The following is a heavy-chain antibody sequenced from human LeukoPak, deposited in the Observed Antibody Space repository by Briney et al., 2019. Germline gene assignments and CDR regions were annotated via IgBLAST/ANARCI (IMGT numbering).Heavy chain of an antibody. V-gene: IGHV3-21*01. J-gene: IGHJ4*02. Sequence: GGSLRLSCAASGFTFSSYSMNWVRQAPGKGLEWVSSVSSSSSYIHYADSVKGRFTISRDNSKNTLYLQMSSLRAEDTAVYYCVRDYGDYFEFDYWGQGTLVTVSS. CDR3: VRDYGDYFEFDY. CDR1: GFTFSSYS. D-gene: IGHD4-17*01. CDR2: VSSSSSYI.